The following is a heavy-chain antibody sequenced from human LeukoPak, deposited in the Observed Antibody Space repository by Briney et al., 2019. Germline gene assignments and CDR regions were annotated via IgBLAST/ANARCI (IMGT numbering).Heavy chain of an antibody. D-gene: IGHD2-15*01. CDR1: GYTFTYYY. J-gene: IGHJ4*02. CDR2: INANRGGI. CDR3: AKDGIEARGAVFDY. V-gene: IGHV1-2*02. Sequence: GASVKVSCKASGYTFTYYYVHWVRQAPGQGLEWMGWINANRGGITYAQKFQGRVAMTRDTSITTAYMELNRLMTDDTAVYYGAKDGIEARGAVFDYWGQGTLVTASS.